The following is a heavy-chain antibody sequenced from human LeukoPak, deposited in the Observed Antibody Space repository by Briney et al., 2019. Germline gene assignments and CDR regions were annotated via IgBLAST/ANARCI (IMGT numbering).Heavy chain of an antibody. CDR1: GYTFTSYD. V-gene: IGHV1-8*01. D-gene: IGHD4-11*01. Sequence: ASVKVSCKASGYTFTSYDINWVRQATGQGLEWVGWMNPNSGNTGYAQKFQGRVTMTRNTSISTAYMELSSLRSEDTAVYYCARSATVTTYYHYYYGMDVWGQGTTVTVSS. CDR2: MNPNSGNT. CDR3: ARSATVTTYYHYYYGMDV. J-gene: IGHJ6*02.